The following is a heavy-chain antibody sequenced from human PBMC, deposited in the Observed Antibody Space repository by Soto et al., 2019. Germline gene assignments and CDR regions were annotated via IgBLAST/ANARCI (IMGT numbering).Heavy chain of an antibody. CDR1: GDTLNNYA. CDR3: ARAPKVYGSSLAT. Sequence: ASVKVSCKASGDTLNNYAFNWVRQAPGQGLEWMGWINPNSGGTNYAQTFQGRVTMTRDTSISTAYMELSRLRSDDTAVFYCARAPKVYGSSLATWGQGTTVTVSS. D-gene: IGHD6-19*01. J-gene: IGHJ5*02. CDR2: INPNSGGT. V-gene: IGHV1-2*02.